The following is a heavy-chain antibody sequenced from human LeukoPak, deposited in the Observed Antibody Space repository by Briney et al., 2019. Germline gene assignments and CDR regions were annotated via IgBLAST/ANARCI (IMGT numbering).Heavy chain of an antibody. V-gene: IGHV3-64D*06. CDR2: ISSNGGST. J-gene: IGHJ4*02. CDR3: VKTCAGYSCGTFDY. CDR1: GFTFSSYA. D-gene: IGHD5-18*01. Sequence: GGSLRLSCSASGFTFSSYAMHWVRQAPGKGLEYVSAISSNGGSTYYADSVKGRFTISRDNSKNTLYLQMSSLRAEDTAVYYCVKTCAGYSCGTFDYWGQGTLVTVSS.